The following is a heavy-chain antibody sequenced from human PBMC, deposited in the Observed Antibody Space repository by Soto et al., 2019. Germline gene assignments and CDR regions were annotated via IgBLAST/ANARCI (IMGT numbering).Heavy chain of an antibody. J-gene: IGHJ3*02. CDR3: VRDSKSSIRNFDAFDI. V-gene: IGHV3-33*01. CDR1: GFTFSSYG. CDR2: IRNNGSNK. Sequence: GGSLRLSCAASGFTFSSYGMHWVRQAPGKGLEWVSDIRNNGSNKYYADSVKGRFTISRDNAKNSLYLQMNSLRAEDTVVYYCVRDSKSSIRNFDAFDIWGQGTMVTVSS. D-gene: IGHD2-2*01.